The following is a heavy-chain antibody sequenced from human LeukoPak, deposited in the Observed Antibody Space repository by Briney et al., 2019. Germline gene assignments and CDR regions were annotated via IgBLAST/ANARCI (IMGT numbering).Heavy chain of an antibody. Sequence: GGTLRLSCAASGFTFSSYQMNWVRQAPGKGLEWVSYISSSGSTIYYADSVKGRFTISRDNGKNSLYLQMNSLRAEDTAVYYCAELGITMIGGVWGKGATVTISS. V-gene: IGHV3-48*03. CDR3: AELGITMIGGV. CDR2: ISSSGSTI. J-gene: IGHJ6*04. CDR1: GFTFSSYQ. D-gene: IGHD3-10*02.